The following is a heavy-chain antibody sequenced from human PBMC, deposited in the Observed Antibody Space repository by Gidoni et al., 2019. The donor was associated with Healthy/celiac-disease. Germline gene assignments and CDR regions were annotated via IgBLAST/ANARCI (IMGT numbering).Heavy chain of an antibody. D-gene: IGHD5-12*01. J-gene: IGHJ4*02. CDR2: IIPILGIA. Sequence: QVQLVQSGAEVTKPGSSVKVSCKASGGTFSSYAISWVRQAPGQGLEWMGRIIPILGIANYAQKFQGRVTITADKSTSTAYMELSSLRSEDTAVYYCARESDGYKSTVGYWGQGTLVTVSS. CDR3: ARESDGYKSTVGY. CDR1: GGTFSSYA. V-gene: IGHV1-69*04.